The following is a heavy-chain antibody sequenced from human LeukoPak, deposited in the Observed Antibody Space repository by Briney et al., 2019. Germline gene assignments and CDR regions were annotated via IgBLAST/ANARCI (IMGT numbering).Heavy chain of an antibody. J-gene: IGHJ5*02. V-gene: IGHV4-38-2*02. D-gene: IGHD3-10*01. CDR3: GRVVSASYYNVDWFDP. CDR1: GASISSYY. CDR2: IYHSGST. Sequence: KSSETLSLTCTVSGASISSYYWSWIRQPPGKGLEWIGSIYHSGSTYYNPSLKSRVTISVDTSKNQFSLKLSSVTAADTAVYYCGRVVSASYYNVDWFDPWGQGTLVTVSS.